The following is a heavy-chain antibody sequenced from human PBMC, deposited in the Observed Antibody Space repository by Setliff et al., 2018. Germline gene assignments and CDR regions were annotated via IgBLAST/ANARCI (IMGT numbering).Heavy chain of an antibody. CDR3: ARDHAYGSRFYYYYYGMDV. V-gene: IGHV3-30*04. Sequence: GGSLRLSCAASGFTFSSYAMHWVRQAPGKGLEWVAVISYDGSNKYYADSVKGRFTISRDNSKNTLYLQMNSLRVEDTAVYYCARDHAYGSRFYYYYYGMDVWGQGTTVTVSS. CDR2: ISYDGSNK. CDR1: GFTFSSYA. D-gene: IGHD3-10*01. J-gene: IGHJ6*02.